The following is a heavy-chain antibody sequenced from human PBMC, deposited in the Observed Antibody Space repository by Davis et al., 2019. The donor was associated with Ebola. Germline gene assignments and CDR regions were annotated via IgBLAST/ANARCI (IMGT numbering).Heavy chain of an antibody. CDR2: ISYDGSNK. J-gene: IGHJ4*02. V-gene: IGHV3-30*18. Sequence: GESLKISCTASGFTFSNYGIHWVRQAPGKGLEWVAVISYDGSNKYYADSVKGRFTISRDNSKNTLYLQMNSLRAEDTAVYYCAKGTQADYWGQGTLVTVSS. D-gene: IGHD3-10*01. CDR1: GFTFSNYG. CDR3: AKGTQADY.